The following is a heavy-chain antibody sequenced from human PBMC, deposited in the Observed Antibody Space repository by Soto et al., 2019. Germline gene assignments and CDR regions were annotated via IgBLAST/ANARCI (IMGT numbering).Heavy chain of an antibody. Sequence: TLSLACTVSGGSISSGDYYWSWILQPPGKGLEWIGYIYYSGSTYYNPSLKSRVTISVDTSKNQFSLKLSSVTAADTAVYYCAREVITIFGVVTTNWFDPWGQGTLVTVSS. CDR1: GGSISSGDYY. J-gene: IGHJ5*02. CDR3: AREVITIFGVVTTNWFDP. V-gene: IGHV4-30-4*01. D-gene: IGHD3-3*01. CDR2: IYYSGST.